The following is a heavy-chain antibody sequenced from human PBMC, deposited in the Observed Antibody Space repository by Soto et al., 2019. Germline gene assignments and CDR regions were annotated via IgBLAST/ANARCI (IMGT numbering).Heavy chain of an antibody. CDR2: ISSYYGNT. D-gene: IGHD3-22*01. Sequence: ASVKVSCKASGYTFTNFGVTWVRRAPGQGLEWMGWISSYYGNTNYAQKLQGRVTMTTDTSTSTAYMELRSLRSDDTAVYYCARAREDYDTSGYYYYFDYWGQGTLVTVSS. V-gene: IGHV1-18*01. CDR3: ARAREDYDTSGYYYYFDY. J-gene: IGHJ4*02. CDR1: GYTFTNFG.